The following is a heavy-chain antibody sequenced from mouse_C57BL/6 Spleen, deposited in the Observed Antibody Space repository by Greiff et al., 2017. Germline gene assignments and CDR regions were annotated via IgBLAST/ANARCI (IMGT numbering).Heavy chain of an antibody. J-gene: IGHJ2*01. CDR3: AREAGTSYFDY. V-gene: IGHV1-69*01. CDR2: IDPSDSYT. CDR1: GYTFTSYW. Sequence: QVHVKQPGAELVMPGASVKLSCKASGYTFTSYWMHWVKQRPGQGLEWIGEIDPSDSYTNYNQKFKGKSTLTVDKSSSTAYMQLSSLTSEDSAVYYCAREAGTSYFDYWGQGTTLTVSS. D-gene: IGHD4-1*01.